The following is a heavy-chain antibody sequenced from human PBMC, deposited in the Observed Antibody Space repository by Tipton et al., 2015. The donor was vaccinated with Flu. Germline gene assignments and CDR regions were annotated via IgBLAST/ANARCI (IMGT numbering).Heavy chain of an antibody. CDR1: GGSINSVSHY. D-gene: IGHD2-21*01. Sequence: TLSLTCTVSGGSINSVSHYWSWIRQPAGKGLEWIGRVYTSGRTNYNPSLRSRVTGSVDRSRNQFSLRLTSVTAADTAVYFCARDYGDFNWFESWGQGTLVTVSS. CDR3: ARDYGDFNWFES. V-gene: IGHV4-61*02. J-gene: IGHJ5*01. CDR2: VYTSGRT.